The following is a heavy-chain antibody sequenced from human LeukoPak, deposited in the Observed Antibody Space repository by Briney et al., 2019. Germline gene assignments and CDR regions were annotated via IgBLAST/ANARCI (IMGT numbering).Heavy chain of an antibody. Sequence: SGESLKISCKGSGYTFTNYWIVWVRQLPGRGLEWMGIINPDDSDTRYSLSFQGQVTISADKSTSTAYLQWSSLKASDTAMFYCARLPGGNLWYCDLWGRGTLVTVSS. CDR3: ARLPGGNLWYCDL. CDR1: GYTFTNYW. V-gene: IGHV5-51*01. D-gene: IGHD3-16*01. J-gene: IGHJ2*01. CDR2: INPDDSDT.